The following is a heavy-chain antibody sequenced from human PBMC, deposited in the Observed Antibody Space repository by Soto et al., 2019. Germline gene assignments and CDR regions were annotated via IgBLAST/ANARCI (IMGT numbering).Heavy chain of an antibody. Sequence: PGGSLRLSCAASGFTFSSYGIHWVRQAPGKGLEWVAVISYDGSNKYYADSVKGRFTISRDNSKNTLYLQMNSLRAEDTAVYYCAKEYGPPLYYYYGMDVWGQGTTVTVSS. V-gene: IGHV3-30*18. J-gene: IGHJ6*02. D-gene: IGHD2-8*01. CDR2: ISYDGSNK. CDR3: AKEYGPPLYYYYGMDV. CDR1: GFTFSSYG.